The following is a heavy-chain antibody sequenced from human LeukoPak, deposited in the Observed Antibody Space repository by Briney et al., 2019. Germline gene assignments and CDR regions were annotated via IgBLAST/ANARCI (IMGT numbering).Heavy chain of an antibody. D-gene: IGHD3-22*01. Sequence: SVKVSCKASGGTFSSYAISWVRQAPGQGIEWMGRIIPIFGTANYAQKFQGRVTITADKSTSTAYMELSSLRSEDTAVYYCAYYYDSSGYYERYYFDYWGQGTLVTVSS. V-gene: IGHV1-69*06. CDR3: AYYYDSSGYYERYYFDY. CDR1: GGTFSSYA. J-gene: IGHJ4*02. CDR2: IIPIFGTA.